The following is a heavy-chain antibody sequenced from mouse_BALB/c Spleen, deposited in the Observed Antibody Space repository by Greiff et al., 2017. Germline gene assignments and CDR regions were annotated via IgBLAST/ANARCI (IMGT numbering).Heavy chain of an antibody. CDR2: INPYNGAT. Sequence: VQLKESGPELVKPGASVKISCKASGYSFTGYYMHWVKQSHVKSLEWIGRINPYNGATSYNQNFKDKASLTVDKSSSTAYMELHSLTSEDSAVYYCARGGQLGLRRDAMDYWGQGTSVTVSS. CDR3: ARGGQLGLRRDAMDY. CDR1: GYSFTGYY. J-gene: IGHJ4*01. D-gene: IGHD3-1*01. V-gene: IGHV1-31*01.